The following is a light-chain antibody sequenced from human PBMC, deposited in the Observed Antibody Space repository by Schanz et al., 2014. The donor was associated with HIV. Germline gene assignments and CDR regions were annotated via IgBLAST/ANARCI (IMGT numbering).Light chain of an antibody. CDR3: QQYGSSPT. Sequence: ERVMTQSPATLSVSPGDRAILSCRVSQRISDSNFAWYQQKPGQAPRLLIYGASTRATGIPDRFSGSGSSTDFTLTISRLEPEDSAVYYCQQYGSSPTFGQGTRVEIK. CDR2: GAS. CDR1: QRISDSN. J-gene: IGKJ1*01. V-gene: IGKV3-20*01.